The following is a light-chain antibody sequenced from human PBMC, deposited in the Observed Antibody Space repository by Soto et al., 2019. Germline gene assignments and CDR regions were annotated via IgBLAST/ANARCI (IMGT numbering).Light chain of an antibody. CDR1: NIGSKS. Sequence: SYELTQPPSVSEAPGQTARVTCGGSNIGSKSAHWYQQKAGQAPVVVVYDDSDRPSGIPERFSGSKSGNTAILTISRVEAGDEADYYCQVWDTSSVHPVVFGGGTQLTVL. CDR2: DDS. CDR3: QVWDTSSVHPVV. V-gene: IGLV3-21*02. J-gene: IGLJ2*01.